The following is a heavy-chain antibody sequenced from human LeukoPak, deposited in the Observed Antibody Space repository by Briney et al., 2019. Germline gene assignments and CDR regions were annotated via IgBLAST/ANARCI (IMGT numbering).Heavy chain of an antibody. D-gene: IGHD2-2*01. Sequence: ASVKVSCKAAGYTFTRYDINCVRQATGQGLEWRGWMNPNSGNTGYAQKFQGRVTMTRNTSISTAYMELSRMRSEDTAVYYCARGPGEYQLLHYYYYMDVWGKGTTVTVSS. CDR1: GYTFTRYD. CDR3: ARGPGEYQLLHYYYYMDV. J-gene: IGHJ6*03. CDR2: MNPNSGNT. V-gene: IGHV1-8*01.